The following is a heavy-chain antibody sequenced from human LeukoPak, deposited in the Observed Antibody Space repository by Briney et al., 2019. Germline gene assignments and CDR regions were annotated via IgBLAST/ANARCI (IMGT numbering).Heavy chain of an antibody. CDR1: GFIFNTYV. CDR3: AKDHHRRLYDSQARDTFDI. D-gene: IGHD3-22*01. Sequence: GGSLRLSCAASGFIFNTYVMHWVRQAPGKGLEWLAFIRYDGSNKNYADSVKGRFTISRDNTKNSLYLQMNSLRAEDTAVYYCAKDHHRRLYDSQARDTFDIWGQGTMVTVSS. J-gene: IGHJ3*02. CDR2: IRYDGSNK. V-gene: IGHV3-30*02.